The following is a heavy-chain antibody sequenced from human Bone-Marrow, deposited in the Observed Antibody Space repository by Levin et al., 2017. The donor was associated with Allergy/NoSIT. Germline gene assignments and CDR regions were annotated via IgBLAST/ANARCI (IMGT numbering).Heavy chain of an antibody. D-gene: IGHD3-9*01. J-gene: IGHJ4*02. V-gene: IGHV4-39*01. CDR3: ASLSYGFFDF. Sequence: SETLSLTCSVSGEAISSGNHYWGWVRQPPGKGLEWIGTTYVGGKTYSNPSLKSRITISVDTSKNEISLSVDSVTAADTAVYYCASLSYGFFDFWGPGSLVTVSS. CDR2: TYVGGKT. CDR1: GEAISSGNHY.